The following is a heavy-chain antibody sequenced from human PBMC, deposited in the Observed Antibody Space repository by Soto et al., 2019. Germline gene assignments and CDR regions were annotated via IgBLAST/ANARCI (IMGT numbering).Heavy chain of an antibody. D-gene: IGHD1-7*01. CDR1: GASVNTGDYY. Sequence: VQLQGSGPGLVKPSQTLSLTCTVSGASVNTGDYYWSYIRQSPGKGLEWIGYIFYSGDTYYNPSLKSRATISLNTSTNQISLTLISVTDADTAVYFCVGTGTTDDFWGQGTLVTVYS. CDR2: IFYSGDT. CDR3: VGTGTTDDF. J-gene: IGHJ1*01. V-gene: IGHV4-30-4*01.